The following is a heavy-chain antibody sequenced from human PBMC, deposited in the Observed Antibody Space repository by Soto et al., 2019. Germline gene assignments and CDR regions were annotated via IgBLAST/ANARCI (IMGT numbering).Heavy chain of an antibody. CDR1: GFSFRDYG. J-gene: IGHJ4*02. D-gene: IGHD6-19*01. V-gene: IGHV3-33*06. CDR2: IWFDGYKN. CDR3: AKTAVAGTPTERPVDD. Sequence: QVQLVESGGGVVQPGRSLRLSCAASGFSFRDYGMHWVRQAPGKGLEWVALIWFDGYKNYYADSVKGRFTISRDNSQNTLFLQMNNLRAEDTAVYYCAKTAVAGTPTERPVDDWGQGTLVTVSS.